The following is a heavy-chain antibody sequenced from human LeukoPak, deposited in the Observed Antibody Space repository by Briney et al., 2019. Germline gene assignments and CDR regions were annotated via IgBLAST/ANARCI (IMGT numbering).Heavy chain of an antibody. CDR1: RFTFSIFD. CDR3: ASALRYFDWLPDY. V-gene: IGHV3-30*02. CDR2: IRYDGSNK. Sequence: GGSLRLSCAASRFTFSIFDMHWVRQASGKGLEWVSFIRYDGSNKDYADSVKGRFTISRDNSKNTLYLQMNSLRAEDTAVYYCASALRYFDWLPDYWGQGTLVTVSS. D-gene: IGHD3-9*01. J-gene: IGHJ4*02.